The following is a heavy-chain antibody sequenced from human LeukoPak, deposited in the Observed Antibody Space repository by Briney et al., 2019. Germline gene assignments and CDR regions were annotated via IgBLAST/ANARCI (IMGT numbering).Heavy chain of an antibody. CDR3: AKALRHSSSYYYYGMDV. CDR2: ISYDGSNK. V-gene: IGHV3-30*18. D-gene: IGHD6-13*01. Sequence: GRSLRLSCAASGFTFSSYGMHWVRQAPGKGLEWVAVISYDGSNKYYADSVKGRFTISRDNSKNTLYLQMNSLRAEDTAVYYCAKALRHSSSYYYYGMDVWGQGTTVTVSS. J-gene: IGHJ6*02. CDR1: GFTFSSYG.